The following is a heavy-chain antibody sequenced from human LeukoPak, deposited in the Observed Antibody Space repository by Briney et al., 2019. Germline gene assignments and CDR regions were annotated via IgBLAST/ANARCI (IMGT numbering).Heavy chain of an antibody. D-gene: IGHD4-17*01. CDR2: ISGSGGST. V-gene: IGHV3-23*01. CDR3: AKAGDYAPDSLDY. J-gene: IGHJ4*02. Sequence: GGSLRLSCAASGFTFSSYAMSWVRQAPGKGLEWVSAISGSGGSTYYADSVKGRFTISRDNSKNTLYLQMNSLRAEDTAAYYCAKAGDYAPDSLDYWGQGTLVTVSS. CDR1: GFTFSSYA.